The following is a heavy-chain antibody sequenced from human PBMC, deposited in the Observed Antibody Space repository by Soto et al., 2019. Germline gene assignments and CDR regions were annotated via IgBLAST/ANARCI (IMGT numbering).Heavy chain of an antibody. D-gene: IGHD5-18*01. Sequence: ASVKVSCKVSGYTLTELSIHWVRQAPGKGLEWMGAFDPEDGERIYAQKFQGRVTLTEDTSASTAYMELSSLRSEDTAVYYCARLRHTAMVDYWGQGTLVTVSS. J-gene: IGHJ4*02. CDR2: FDPEDGER. V-gene: IGHV1-24*01. CDR3: ARLRHTAMVDY. CDR1: GYTLTELS.